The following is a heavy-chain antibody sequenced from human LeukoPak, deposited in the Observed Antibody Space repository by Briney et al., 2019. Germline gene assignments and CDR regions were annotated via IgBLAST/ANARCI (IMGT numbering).Heavy chain of an antibody. CDR3: ARERIVVVPAASDYYYYYGMDV. J-gene: IGHJ6*02. V-gene: IGHV1-2*02. Sequence: ASVKVSCKASGYTFTSYGISWVRQAPGQGLEWMGWINPNSGGTNYAQKFQGRVTMTRDTSISTAYMELSRLRSDDTAVYYCARERIVVVPAASDYYYYYGMDVWGQGTTVTVSS. CDR1: GYTFTSYG. D-gene: IGHD2-2*01. CDR2: INPNSGGT.